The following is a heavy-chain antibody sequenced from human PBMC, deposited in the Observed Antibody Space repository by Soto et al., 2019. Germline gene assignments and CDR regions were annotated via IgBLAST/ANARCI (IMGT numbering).Heavy chain of an antibody. J-gene: IGHJ6*02. V-gene: IGHV3-30*18. D-gene: IGHD6-13*01. CDR2: ISYDGSNK. CDR3: AKDNLWCSSSWYGPYYYYGMDV. CDR1: GFTFSSYG. Sequence: PGGSLRLSCAASGFTFSSYGMHWVRQAPGKGLEWVALISYDGSNKYYADSVKGRFTISRDNSKNTLYLQMNSLRAEDTAVFYCAKDNLWCSSSWYGPYYYYGMDVWGQGTAVTVSS.